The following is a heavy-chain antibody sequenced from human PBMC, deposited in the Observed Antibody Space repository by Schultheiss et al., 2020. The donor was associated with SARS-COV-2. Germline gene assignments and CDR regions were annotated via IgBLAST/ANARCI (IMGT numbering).Heavy chain of an antibody. Sequence: SQTLSLTCTVSGGSISSSSYYWSWIRQPPGKGLEWIGYIYYSGSTNYNPSLKSRVTISVDTSKNQFSLKLSSVTAADTAVYYCARVGGYSYPDHFDYWGQGTLVTVSS. V-gene: IGHV4-61*01. CDR2: IYYSGST. CDR1: GGSISSSSYY. CDR3: ARVGGYSYPDHFDY. D-gene: IGHD5-18*01. J-gene: IGHJ4*02.